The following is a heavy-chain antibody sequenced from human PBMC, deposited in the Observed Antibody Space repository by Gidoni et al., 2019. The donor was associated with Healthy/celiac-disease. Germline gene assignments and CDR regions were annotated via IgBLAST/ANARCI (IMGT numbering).Heavy chain of an antibody. Sequence: QVQLVESGGGVVQPGRSLRLSCAASGFPFSSYAMHWVRQAPGKGLEWVAVISYDGSNKYYADSVKGRFTISRDNSKNTLYLQMNSLRAEDTAVYYCARDSYYYDSSGYYPTDAFDIWGQGTMVTVSS. D-gene: IGHD3-22*01. J-gene: IGHJ3*02. CDR1: GFPFSSYA. V-gene: IGHV3-30-3*01. CDR2: ISYDGSNK. CDR3: ARDSYYYDSSGYYPTDAFDI.